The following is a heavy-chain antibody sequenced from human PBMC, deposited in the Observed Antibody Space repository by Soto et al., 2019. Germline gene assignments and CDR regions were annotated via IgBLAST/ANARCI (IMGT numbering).Heavy chain of an antibody. CDR1: GFTFSTYG. Sequence: GWPLRLSCAASGFTFSTYGMSWVRQAPCQGLEWVSSISGSGGSTYYADSVKGRFTISRDNSKNTLYLQMNSLRAEDTAVYYCAKDHVTAILRPTYFDYWGQGTLVTVSS. CDR2: ISGSGGST. V-gene: IGHV3-23*01. CDR3: AKDHVTAILRPTYFDY. D-gene: IGHD2-21*02. J-gene: IGHJ4*02.